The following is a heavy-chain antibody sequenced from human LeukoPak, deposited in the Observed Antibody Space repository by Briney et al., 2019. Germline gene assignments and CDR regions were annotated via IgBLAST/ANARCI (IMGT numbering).Heavy chain of an antibody. Sequence: ASVKVSCKASGYTFTGYYMHWVRQAPGQGLEWMGWINPNSGGTNYAQEFQGRVTMTRDTSISTAYMELSRLRSDDTAVYYCARGVRRDGYNPGGYWGQGTLVTVSS. J-gene: IGHJ4*02. D-gene: IGHD5-24*01. CDR1: GYTFTGYY. CDR2: INPNSGGT. CDR3: ARGVRRDGYNPGGY. V-gene: IGHV1-2*02.